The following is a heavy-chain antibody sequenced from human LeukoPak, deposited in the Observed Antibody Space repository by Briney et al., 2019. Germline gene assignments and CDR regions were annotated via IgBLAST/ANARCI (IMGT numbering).Heavy chain of an antibody. D-gene: IGHD3-3*01. CDR1: GGTFSSYS. CDR2: ITPIFGTA. J-gene: IGHJ4*02. Sequence: GASVKVSCKASGGTFSSYSISWVRQAPGQGLEWMGRITPIFGTANYAQKFQGRVTITADKSTSTDYMELSSLRSEDTAVYYCAAWSGYNFGYWGQGTLVTVPS. CDR3: AAWSGYNFGY. V-gene: IGHV1-69*06.